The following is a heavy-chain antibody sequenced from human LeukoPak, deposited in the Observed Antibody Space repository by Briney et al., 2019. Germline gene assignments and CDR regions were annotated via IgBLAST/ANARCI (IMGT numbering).Heavy chain of an antibody. CDR1: GGSISSSNW. CDR2: IYHSGST. CDR3: AKSPTVTTRYFDY. J-gene: IGHJ4*02. V-gene: IGHV4-4*02. D-gene: IGHD4-11*01. Sequence: SETLSLTCAVSGGSISSSNWWSWVRQPPGRGLEWIAEIYHSGSTNYNPSLKSRVTMSVVKSKDQFSLKLSSVTAADTAVYYCAKSPTVTTRYFDYWGQGTLVTVSS.